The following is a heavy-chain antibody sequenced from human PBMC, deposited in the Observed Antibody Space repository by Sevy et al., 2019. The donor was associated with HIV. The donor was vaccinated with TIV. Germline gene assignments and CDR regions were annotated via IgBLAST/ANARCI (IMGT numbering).Heavy chain of an antibody. CDR3: AKDGGYYYGMDV. D-gene: IGHD2-15*01. J-gene: IGHJ6*02. Sequence: GGSLRLSCAASGFTFSSYGMHWVRQAPGKGLEWVAVISYDGSNKYYADSVEGRFTISRDNSKNTLYLQMNSLRAEDTAVYYCAKDGGYYYGMDVWGQGTTVTVSS. CDR1: GFTFSSYG. V-gene: IGHV3-30*18. CDR2: ISYDGSNK.